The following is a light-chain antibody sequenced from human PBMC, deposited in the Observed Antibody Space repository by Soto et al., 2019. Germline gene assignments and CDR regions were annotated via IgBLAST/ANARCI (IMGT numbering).Light chain of an antibody. CDR3: SSYTSGSTGV. J-gene: IGLJ1*01. Sequence: QSALTQPASVSGSPGQSIAISCTGTSSDVGGYNYVSWYQQHPGKPPKLMIYDVSNRPSGVSDRFSGSKSGNTASLTISGLQAEDEADYYCSSYTSGSTGVFGTGTKVTVL. CDR2: DVS. V-gene: IGLV2-14*01. CDR1: SSDVGGYNY.